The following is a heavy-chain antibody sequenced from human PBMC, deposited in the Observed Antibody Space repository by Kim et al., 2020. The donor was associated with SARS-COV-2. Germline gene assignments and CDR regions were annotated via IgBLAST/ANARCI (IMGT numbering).Heavy chain of an antibody. CDR2: SSTI. Sequence: SSTISYADSVKGRFTISGDNAKNLLYLQMDRLRDEDTAVYYCARVGLDYWGQGTLVTVSS. J-gene: IGHJ4*02. V-gene: IGHV3-48*02. CDR3: ARVGLDY.